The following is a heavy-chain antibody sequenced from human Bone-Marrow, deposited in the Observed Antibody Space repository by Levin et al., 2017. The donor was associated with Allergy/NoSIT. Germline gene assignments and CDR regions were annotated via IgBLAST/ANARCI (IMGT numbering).Heavy chain of an antibody. CDR1: GFTMTHYW. CDR2: IRSDGLET. D-gene: IGHD6-13*01. J-gene: IGHJ4*02. Sequence: GESLKISCEVSGFTMTHYWMHWVRQVPGEGLVWVSRIRSDGLETNYADSVRGRFIVSRDNAKNTLYLQMNSLRDEDTAVYYCGRGGLGTYSNPPGDYWGQGTLVTVSS. V-gene: IGHV3-74*01. CDR3: GRGGLGTYSNPPGDY.